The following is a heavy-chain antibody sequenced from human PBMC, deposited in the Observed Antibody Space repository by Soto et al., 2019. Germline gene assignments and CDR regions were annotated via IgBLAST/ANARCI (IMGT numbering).Heavy chain of an antibody. CDR2: FNPTGDTA. V-gene: IGHV1-46*01. D-gene: IGHD5-18*01. CDR3: ARGGRIVDTGIGYYYYHAMDV. CDR1: GYTFTSYY. J-gene: IGHJ6*02. Sequence: ASVKVSCKASGYTFTSYYIHWVRQAPGQGLEWMGIFNPTGDTASYAQKLQGRVTMTRDTSKGTAYMELGSLRSEDTAVYYCARGGRIVDTGIGYYYYHAMDVWGQGTTVTVSS.